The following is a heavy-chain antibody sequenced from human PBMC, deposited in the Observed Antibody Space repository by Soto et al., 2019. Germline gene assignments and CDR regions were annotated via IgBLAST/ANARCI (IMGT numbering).Heavy chain of an antibody. J-gene: IGHJ5*02. CDR1: GGSISSGGYY. CDR3: ARSGTTVTQNWFDP. D-gene: IGHD4-17*01. Sequence: PSETLSLTCTVSGGSISSGGYYWSWIRQHPGKGLEWIGYIYYSGSTYYNPSLKSRVTISVDTSKNQFSLKLSSVTDADTAVYYCARSGTTVTQNWFDPWGQGTLVTAPQ. V-gene: IGHV4-31*03. CDR2: IYYSGST.